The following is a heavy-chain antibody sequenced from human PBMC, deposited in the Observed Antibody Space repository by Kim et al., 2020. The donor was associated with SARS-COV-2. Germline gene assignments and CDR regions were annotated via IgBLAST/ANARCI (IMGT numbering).Heavy chain of an antibody. CDR2: INHSGST. CDR3: AKGRSSSSSLLHY. Sequence: SETLSLTCAVYGGSFSGYYWSWIRQPPGKGLEWIGEINHSGSTNYNPSLKSRVSISVDTSKKQFSLKVSSVTAADTAVYYCAKGRSSSSSLLHYWGQGTLVTVSS. CDR1: GGSFSGYY. V-gene: IGHV4-34*01. J-gene: IGHJ4*02. D-gene: IGHD6-6*01.